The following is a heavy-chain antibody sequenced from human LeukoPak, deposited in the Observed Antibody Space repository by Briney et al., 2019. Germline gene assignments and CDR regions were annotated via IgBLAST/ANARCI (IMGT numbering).Heavy chain of an antibody. CDR2: ISGSGGST. J-gene: IGHJ4*02. Sequence: GGSLRLSCAASGFTFSSYAMSWVRQAPGKGLEWVSAISGSGGSTYYADSVKGRFTISRDNSKNTLYLQMNSLRAEDTAVYYCAKVPPTRYYDSSLPNYWGQGTLVTVSS. D-gene: IGHD3-22*01. CDR1: GFTFSSYA. CDR3: AKVPPTRYYDSSLPNY. V-gene: IGHV3-23*01.